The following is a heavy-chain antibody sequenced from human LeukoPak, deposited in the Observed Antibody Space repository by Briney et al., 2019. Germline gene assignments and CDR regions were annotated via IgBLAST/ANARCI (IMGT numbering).Heavy chain of an antibody. D-gene: IGHD2/OR15-2a*01. V-gene: IGHV1-2*02. J-gene: IGHJ4*02. CDR2: IKPDSGFT. CDR3: STEDKYCKTTTCDDY. CDR1: GYAFTVRY. Sequence: GASVKVSCKASGYAFTVRYMHWVRQVPGQGPEWMGFIKPDSGFTNYAEKFQDRVTMSRDTSITTVYMELSSLGSGDTALYYCSTEDKYCKTTTCDDYWGQGTLVTVSS.